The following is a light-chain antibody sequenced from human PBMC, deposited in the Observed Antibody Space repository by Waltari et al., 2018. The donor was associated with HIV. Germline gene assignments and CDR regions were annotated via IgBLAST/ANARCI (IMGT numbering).Light chain of an antibody. CDR3: QSYDSSLRV. Sequence: QSVLTQPPSVSGAPGQRVTISCTGSSSNIGAGYDVHWYQQLPGTAPKLLIYDNINRPSGGPDRFSGSKSGTSASLAITGLQAEDEADYYCQSYDSSLRVFGGGTKLTGL. CDR2: DNI. CDR1: SSNIGAGYD. J-gene: IGLJ3*02. V-gene: IGLV1-40*01.